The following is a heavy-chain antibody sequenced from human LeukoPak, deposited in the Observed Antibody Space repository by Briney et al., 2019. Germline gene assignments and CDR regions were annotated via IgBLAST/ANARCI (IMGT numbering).Heavy chain of an antibody. Sequence: GGSLRLSCAASGITFSRYAMSWVRQAPGKGLEWVSAISENGLDTYYADCVRGRFTISRDNSKNTLSLQMNYLRAEDRAMYYCARARVASTSYYFGMNVWGQGTTVTVSS. CDR1: GITFSRYA. CDR2: ISENGLDT. D-gene: IGHD5/OR15-5a*01. J-gene: IGHJ6*02. CDR3: ARARVASTSYYFGMNV. V-gene: IGHV3-23*01.